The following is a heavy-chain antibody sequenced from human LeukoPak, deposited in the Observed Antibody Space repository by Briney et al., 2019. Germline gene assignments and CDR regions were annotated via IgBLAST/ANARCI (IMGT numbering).Heavy chain of an antibody. J-gene: IGHJ4*02. CDR1: GFTFSSYA. V-gene: IGHV3-23*01. D-gene: IGHD3-3*01. CDR2: ISGSGGST. Sequence: GGSLRLSGAASGFTFSSYAMSWVRQAPGNGLEWVSTISGSGGSTYYADSVKGRFTISRDNSKNTLYLQMNSLRAEDTAVYYCAKESLDAVPIGYWGQGTLVTVSS. CDR3: AKESLDAVPIGY.